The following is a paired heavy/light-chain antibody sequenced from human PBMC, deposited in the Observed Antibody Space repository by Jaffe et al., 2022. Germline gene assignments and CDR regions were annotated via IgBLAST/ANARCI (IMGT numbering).Heavy chain of an antibody. J-gene: IGHJ5*02. V-gene: IGHV1-69*08. CDR1: GGTFSSYT. Sequence: QVQLVQSGAEVKKPGSSVKVSCKASGGTFSSYTISWVRQAPGQGLEWMGRIIPILGIANYAQKFQGRVTITADKSTSTAYMELSSLRSEDTAVYYCARDLRGRESSGWPGEAQNWFDPWGQGTLVTVSS. CDR2: IIPILGIA. D-gene: IGHD6-19*01. CDR3: ARDLRGRESSGWPGEAQNWFDP.
Light chain of an antibody. CDR2: EGS. CDR3: CSYAGSSTFAV. Sequence: QSALTQPASVSGSPGQSITISCTGTSSDVGSYNLVSWYQQHPGKAPKLMIYEGSKRPSGVSNRFSGSKSGNTASLTISGLQAEDEADYYCCSYAGSSTFAVFGGGTQLTVL. CDR1: SSDVGSYNL. J-gene: IGLJ7*01. V-gene: IGLV2-23*01.